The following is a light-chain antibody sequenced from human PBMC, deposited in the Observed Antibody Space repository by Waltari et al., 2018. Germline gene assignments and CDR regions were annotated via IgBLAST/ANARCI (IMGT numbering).Light chain of an antibody. Sequence: EIVLTQSPGTLSLSLGERATVSCRASQSVSRALAGYQQKPGQGPRLLIYGASTRATGIPDRFSGSGSGTDFSLTISRLEPDDFAVYYCQHYLRLPVTFGQGTTVEI. V-gene: IGKV3-20*01. J-gene: IGKJ1*01. CDR2: GAS. CDR1: QSVSRA. CDR3: QHYLRLPVT.